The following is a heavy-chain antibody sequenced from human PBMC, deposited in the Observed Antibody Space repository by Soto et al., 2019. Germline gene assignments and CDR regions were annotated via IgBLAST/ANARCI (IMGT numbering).Heavy chain of an antibody. J-gene: IGHJ3*02. D-gene: IGHD2-21*01. Sequence: GGSLRLSCAASGFTFSTYAMSWVRQAPGKGLEWVSAISGSGGSTYYADSVKGRFTISRDNSKNTLYLQVNSLRAEDTAVYYCAKSILVTPTALDIWGQGTMVTVSS. CDR2: ISGSGGST. CDR1: GFTFSTYA. CDR3: AKSILVTPTALDI. V-gene: IGHV3-23*01.